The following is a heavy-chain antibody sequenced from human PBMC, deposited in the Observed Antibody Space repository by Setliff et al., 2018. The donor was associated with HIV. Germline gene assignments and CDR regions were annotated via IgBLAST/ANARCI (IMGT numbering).Heavy chain of an antibody. CDR3: VRTYYDILTGYGGFYYMDV. D-gene: IGHD3-9*01. V-gene: IGHV3-20*04. CDR1: GSNFDDFG. Sequence: GGSLRLSCTSSGSNFDDFGMAWVRQAPGKGLQWVSGMSWNGDRILYADSVKGRFTISRDNAKNSLYLQMNSLRAEDTAVYYCVRTYYDILTGYGGFYYMDVWGKGTTVTVSS. J-gene: IGHJ6*03. CDR2: MSWNGDRI.